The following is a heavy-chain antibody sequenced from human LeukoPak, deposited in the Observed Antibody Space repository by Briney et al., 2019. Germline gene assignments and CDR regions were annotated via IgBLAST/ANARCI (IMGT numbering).Heavy chain of an antibody. D-gene: IGHD2-15*01. V-gene: IGHV1-3*01. Sequence: GASVKVSCKASGYTFTSYAMHWVRQAPGQRLEWMGWINAGNGNTKYSQKFRGRVTITRDTSASTAYMELSSLRSEDTAVYYCARELGYCSGGSCYSGFGYWGQGTLVTVSS. CDR2: INAGNGNT. J-gene: IGHJ4*02. CDR3: ARELGYCSGGSCYSGFGY. CDR1: GYTFTSYA.